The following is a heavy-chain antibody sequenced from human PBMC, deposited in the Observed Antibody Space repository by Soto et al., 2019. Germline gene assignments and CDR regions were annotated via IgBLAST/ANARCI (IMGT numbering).Heavy chain of an antibody. CDR3: ARAQGYNQLDC. Sequence: QVQLQESGPGLVKPSQSLFLTCTVSGGSISSGDYYWSWIRQPPGKGLEWIGYIYYSGRTNYNPSLKSRLTISLDTSKKQFSLNLSSVTAADTAVYYCARAQGYNQLDCWGQGTLVTVSS. CDR2: IYYSGRT. J-gene: IGHJ4*02. V-gene: IGHV4-30-4*01. D-gene: IGHD5-12*01. CDR1: GGSISSGDYY.